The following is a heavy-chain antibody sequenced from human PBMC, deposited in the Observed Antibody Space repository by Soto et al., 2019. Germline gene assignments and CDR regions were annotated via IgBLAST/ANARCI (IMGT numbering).Heavy chain of an antibody. J-gene: IGHJ4*02. CDR2: ISWSGGTI. Sequence: EVQLVESGGGLVQPGRSLRLSCAASGFTLRNYAMHWVRQAPGKGLEWVSGISWSGGTIGYADSVKGRFTISRDNAKYSLYLEMNSLRAEDTALYYCAKDNLNSNYEYYFDHWGQGTLVTVSS. CDR3: AKDNLNSNYEYYFDH. D-gene: IGHD4-4*01. CDR1: GFTLRNYA. V-gene: IGHV3-9*01.